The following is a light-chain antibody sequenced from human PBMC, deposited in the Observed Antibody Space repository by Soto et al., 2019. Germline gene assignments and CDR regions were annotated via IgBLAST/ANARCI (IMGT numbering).Light chain of an antibody. Sequence: EIVLTQSPATLSLSPGERATLSCRASQSVTTYLAWYQHKPGQAPRLLIYDTSNRATGIPARFSGSGSGTDFTLTISTLEPEDFAIYYCQQRGAWPHTFGLWTRLEI. CDR2: DTS. J-gene: IGKJ5*01. V-gene: IGKV3-11*01. CDR1: QSVTTY. CDR3: QQRGAWPHT.